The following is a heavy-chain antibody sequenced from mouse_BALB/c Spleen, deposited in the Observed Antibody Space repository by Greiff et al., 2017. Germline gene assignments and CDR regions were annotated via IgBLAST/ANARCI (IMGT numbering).Heavy chain of an antibody. CDR1: GYTFTSYW. D-gene: IGHD2-10*01. CDR3: ARPYYGNRYWYFDV. V-gene: IGHV1S41*01. CDR2: IAPGSGST. J-gene: IGHJ1*01. Sequence: DLVKPGASVKLSCKASGYTFTSYWINWIKQRPGQGLEWIGRIAPGSGSTYYNEMFKGKATLTVDTSSSTAYIQLSSLSSEDSAVYCCARPYYGNRYWYFDVWGAGTTVTVSS.